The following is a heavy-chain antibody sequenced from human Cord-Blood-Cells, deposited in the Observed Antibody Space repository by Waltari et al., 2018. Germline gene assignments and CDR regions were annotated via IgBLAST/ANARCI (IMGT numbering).Heavy chain of an antibody. Sequence: QVQLVESGGGVVRPGRSLRLSCAASGFTSSSHAMHWFRQAPGKGLEWVAVIWYDGSNKYYADSVKGRFTISRDNSKNTLYLQMNSLRAEDTAVYYCARERVAGGDYWGQGTLVTVSS. V-gene: IGHV3-33*01. CDR3: ARERVAGGDY. D-gene: IGHD6-19*01. CDR2: IWYDGSNK. CDR1: GFTSSSHA. J-gene: IGHJ4*02.